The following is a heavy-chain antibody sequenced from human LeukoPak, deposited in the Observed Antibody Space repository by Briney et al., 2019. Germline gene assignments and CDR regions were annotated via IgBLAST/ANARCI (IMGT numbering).Heavy chain of an antibody. CDR1: GGSISSGGCY. CDR2: IYTSGST. D-gene: IGHD3-10*01. CDR3: AGTYGSGSFYNHDAFDI. V-gene: IGHV4-61*02. Sequence: SETLSLTCTVSGGSISSGGCYWSWIRQPPGKGLEWIGRIYTSGSTNYNPSLKSRVTISVDTSKNQFSLKLSSVTAVDTAVYYCAGTYGSGSFYNHDAFDIWGQGTLVTVSS. J-gene: IGHJ3*02.